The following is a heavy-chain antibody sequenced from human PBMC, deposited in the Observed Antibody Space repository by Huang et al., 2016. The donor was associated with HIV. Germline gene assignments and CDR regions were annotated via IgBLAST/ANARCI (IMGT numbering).Heavy chain of an antibody. J-gene: IGHJ6*02. V-gene: IGHV3-73*02. Sequence: EVQLVESGGGLVQPGGSLKLSCAASGFTFSASAMHWVRPASGKGLGWVGRIRSKSKNYATAYAVSVKGRFTISRDDLKNVAYLHMNSLKTEDTAVYYCTRQAPDSSYYYGMDVWGQGTTVTVSS. D-gene: IGHD5-18*01. CDR1: GFTFSASA. CDR3: TRQAPDSSYYYGMDV. CDR2: IRSKSKNYAT.